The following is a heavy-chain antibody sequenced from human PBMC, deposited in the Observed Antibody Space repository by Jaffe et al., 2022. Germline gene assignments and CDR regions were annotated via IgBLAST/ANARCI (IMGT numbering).Heavy chain of an antibody. CDR3: ARGLLDSGYGDAFDI. CDR2: IKQDGSEK. V-gene: IGHV3-7*05. Sequence: EVQLVESGGGLVQPGGSLRLSCAASGFTFSSYWMSWVRQAPGKGLEWVANIKQDGSEKYYVDSVKGRFTISRDNAKNSLYLQMNSLRAEDTAVYYCARGLLDSGYGDAFDIWGQGTMVTVSS. J-gene: IGHJ3*02. CDR1: GFTFSSYW. D-gene: IGHD5-12*01.